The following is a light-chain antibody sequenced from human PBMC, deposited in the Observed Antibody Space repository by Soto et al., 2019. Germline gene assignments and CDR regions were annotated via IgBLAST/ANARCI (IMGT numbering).Light chain of an antibody. J-gene: IGKJ5*01. CDR3: QQYNNWPPIT. CDR1: QSVSSN. CDR2: GAS. V-gene: IGKV3-15*01. Sequence: EIVMTQSPATLSVSPGERGTRSCRASQSVSSNLAWYHQKPGQAPRLIIYGASTRATGIPARFSGSGSGTEFTLTISSLQSEDFAVYYCQQYNNWPPITFGQGTRLEIK.